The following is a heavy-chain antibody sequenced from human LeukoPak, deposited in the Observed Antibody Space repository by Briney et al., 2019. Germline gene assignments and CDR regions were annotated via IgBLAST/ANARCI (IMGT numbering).Heavy chain of an antibody. V-gene: IGHV4-59*01. CDR1: GGSISSYY. J-gene: IGHJ4*02. Sequence: PSETLSLTCTVSGGSISSYYWSWIRQPPGKGLEWIGYIYYSGSTNYNPSLKSRVTISVDTSKNQFSLKLSSVTAADTAVYYSAGASGLLWFGEPPGPFDYWGQGTLVTVSS. CDR2: IYYSGST. D-gene: IGHD3-10*01. CDR3: AGASGLLWFGEPPGPFDY.